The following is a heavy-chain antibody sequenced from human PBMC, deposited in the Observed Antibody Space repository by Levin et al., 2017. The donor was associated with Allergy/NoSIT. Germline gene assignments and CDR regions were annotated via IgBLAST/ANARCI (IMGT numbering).Heavy chain of an antibody. D-gene: IGHD3-10*01. CDR3: ARGGLGGYHSGSYYKSFDY. CDR2: ISYDGTNK. J-gene: IGHJ4*02. V-gene: IGHV3-30-3*01. Sequence: SCAASGFTFSSYAMHWVRQAPGKGLEWVAVISYDGTNKYYADSVKGRFTISRDDSKNTLYLQMNSLRAEDTAVYYCARGGLGGYHSGSYYKSFDYWGQGTLVTVSS. CDR1: GFTFSSYA.